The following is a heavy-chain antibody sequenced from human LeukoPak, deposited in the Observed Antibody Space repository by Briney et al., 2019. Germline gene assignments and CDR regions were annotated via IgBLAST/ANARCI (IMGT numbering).Heavy chain of an antibody. J-gene: IGHJ4*02. CDR3: AIQSVGGFWSGSLFDY. D-gene: IGHD3-3*01. CDR1: GYSFTSYW. Sequence: GEPLKISCKGSGYSFTSYWIGWVRQMPGKGLEWMGIIYPGDSDTRYSPSFQGQVTISADKSISTAYLQWSSLKASDTAMYYCAIQSVGGFWSGSLFDYWGQGTLVTVSS. V-gene: IGHV5-51*01. CDR2: IYPGDSDT.